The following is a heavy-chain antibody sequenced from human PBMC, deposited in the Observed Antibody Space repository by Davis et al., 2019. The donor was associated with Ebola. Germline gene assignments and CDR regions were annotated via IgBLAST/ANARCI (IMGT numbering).Heavy chain of an antibody. Sequence: SETLSLTCAVYGGSFSGYYWSWIRQPPGKGLEWIGEINHSGSTNYNPSLKSRVTISVDTSNNQFSLKLNSVTAADTAVYYCLVGRWEGRFDYWGQGTLVTVSS. V-gene: IGHV4-34*01. D-gene: IGHD1-26*01. J-gene: IGHJ4*02. CDR3: LVGRWEGRFDY. CDR1: GGSFSGYY. CDR2: INHSGST.